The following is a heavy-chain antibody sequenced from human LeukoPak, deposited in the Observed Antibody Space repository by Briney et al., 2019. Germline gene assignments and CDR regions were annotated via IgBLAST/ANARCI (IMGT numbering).Heavy chain of an antibody. Sequence: TGGSLRLSCAASGFTFGGYTMSWVRQAPGKGLQWVSTITSGGNYMYYADSVKGRFTISRDDSKNSLYLHMNSLRAEDTAVYYCARVSIFGVVIANGYWGQGTVVTVSS. D-gene: IGHD3-16*02. J-gene: IGHJ4*02. CDR1: GFTFGGYT. CDR2: ITSGGNYM. V-gene: IGHV3-21*01. CDR3: ARVSIFGVVIANGY.